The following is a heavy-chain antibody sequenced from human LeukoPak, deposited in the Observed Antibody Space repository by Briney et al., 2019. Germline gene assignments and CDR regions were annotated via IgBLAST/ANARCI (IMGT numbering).Heavy chain of an antibody. CDR2: MYSGGTT. CDR1: GFTVSNNY. D-gene: IGHD6-19*01. J-gene: IGHJ3*02. Sequence: PGGSLRLSCAASGFTVSNNYMNWVRQAPGKGLEWVSVMYSGGTTYYADSVKGRFSSSRDKSKNTVYLKMSSPRAEDTAVYYCASPSSGQSFDIWGQGTMVTVSS. CDR3: ASPSSGQSFDI. V-gene: IGHV3-53*01.